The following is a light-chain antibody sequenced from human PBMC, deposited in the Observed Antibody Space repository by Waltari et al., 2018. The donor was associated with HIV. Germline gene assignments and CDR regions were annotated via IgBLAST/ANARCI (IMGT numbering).Light chain of an antibody. V-gene: IGLV2-14*01. CDR1: SSDIGNYNY. Sequence: QSVLTQPASVSGSPGQPITISCTGRSSDIGNYNYVSWYQQHPGKAPKLLIYEFTNRPSGISNRFAVYKSGNTAALTISGLHLEDESDYYCSSYTSVNTRVFGGGTKLTVL. CDR3: SSYTSVNTRV. J-gene: IGLJ3*02. CDR2: EFT.